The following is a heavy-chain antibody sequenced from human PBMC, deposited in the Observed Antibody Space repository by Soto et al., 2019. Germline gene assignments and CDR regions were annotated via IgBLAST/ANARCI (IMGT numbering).Heavy chain of an antibody. D-gene: IGHD4-17*01. CDR2: INSDGSST. Sequence: PGGSLRLSCAASGFTFSSYWMHWVRQAPGKGLVWVSRINSDGSSTSYADSVKGRFTISRDNAKNTLYLQMNSLRAEDTAVYYCARGHMTTVTPGGIDIWGQGTMVTVSS. CDR1: GFTFSSYW. J-gene: IGHJ3*02. V-gene: IGHV3-74*01. CDR3: ARGHMTTVTPGGIDI.